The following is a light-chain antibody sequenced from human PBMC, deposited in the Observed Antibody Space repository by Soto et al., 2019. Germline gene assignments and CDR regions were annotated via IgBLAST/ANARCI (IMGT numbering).Light chain of an antibody. V-gene: IGLV2-11*01. J-gene: IGLJ2*01. CDR3: SSYAGNNVV. Sequence: QSALTQPRSVSGSPGQSVTISCTGTSSDVGGYDYVSWYQQHPDKAPKLMIYDVSTRPSGVPDRFFGSKSGNTASLTISGLQAEYEADYYCSSYAGNNVVFGGGTQLTVL. CDR1: SSDVGGYDY. CDR2: DVS.